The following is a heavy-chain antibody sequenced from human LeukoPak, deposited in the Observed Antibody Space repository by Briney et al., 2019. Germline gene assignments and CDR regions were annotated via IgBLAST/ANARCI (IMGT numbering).Heavy chain of an antibody. CDR1: GYTFTGYY. Sequence: ASVKVSCKASGYTFTGYYMHWVRQAPGQGLEWMGWINPNSGGTNYAQKFQGRVTMTRDTSISTAYMELSRLRSDDTAVYYCARDLGSGSYFQVPDYWGQGTLVTVSS. CDR2: INPNSGGT. V-gene: IGHV1-2*02. D-gene: IGHD1-26*01. J-gene: IGHJ4*02. CDR3: ARDLGSGSYFQVPDY.